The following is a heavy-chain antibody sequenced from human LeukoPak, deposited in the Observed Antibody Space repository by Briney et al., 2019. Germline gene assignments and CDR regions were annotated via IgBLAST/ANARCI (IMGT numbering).Heavy chain of an antibody. Sequence: PSETLSLTCAVYGGSFSGYYWSWIRQPPGKGLEWIGEINHSGSTNYNPSLKSRVTISVDTSKNQFSLKPSSVTAADTAVYYCARTRSYTFDSSGYFLARTKAMDVWGKGTTVTISS. CDR3: ARTRSYTFDSSGYFLARTKAMDV. J-gene: IGHJ6*03. CDR1: GGSFSGYY. V-gene: IGHV4-34*01. CDR2: INHSGST. D-gene: IGHD3-22*01.